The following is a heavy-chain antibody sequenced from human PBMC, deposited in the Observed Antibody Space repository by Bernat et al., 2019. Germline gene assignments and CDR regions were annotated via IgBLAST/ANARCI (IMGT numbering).Heavy chain of an antibody. CDR1: GGSISSSSYY. J-gene: IGHJ4*02. CDR2: IYHSGST. V-gene: IGHV4-39*01. D-gene: IGHD3-16*02. Sequence: QLQLQESGPGLVKPSETLSLTCTVSGGSISSSSYYWGWIRQPPGKGLEWIGSIYHSGSTYYNPSLKSRVTISVDTSKNQFSLRLGSVTAAETAVYYCASGQYGYIWGSYRYFDFWSEGTLVTVSS. CDR3: ASGQYGYIWGSYRYFDF.